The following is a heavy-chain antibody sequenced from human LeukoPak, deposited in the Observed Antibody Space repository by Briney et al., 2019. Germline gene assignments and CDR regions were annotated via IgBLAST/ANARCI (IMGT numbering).Heavy chain of an antibody. CDR3: ARSRATYAFDI. CDR2: ISSSGSTI. CDR1: GFTFSGYS. J-gene: IGHJ3*02. Sequence: PGGSLRFSCTASGFTFSGYSMNWVRQAPGKGLEWVSYISSSGSTIYYADSVKGQFTISRDNAMNSLYLQMNSLRAEDTAVYYCARSRATYAFDIWGQGTTVTVSS. D-gene: IGHD5-12*01. V-gene: IGHV3-48*01.